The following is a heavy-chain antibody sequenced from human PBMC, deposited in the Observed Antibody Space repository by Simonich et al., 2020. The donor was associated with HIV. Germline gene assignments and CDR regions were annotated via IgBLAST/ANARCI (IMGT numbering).Heavy chain of an antibody. CDR1: GFTFDDYA. CDR3: ARDGGVLNY. Sequence: EVQLVESGGGLVQPGRSLRLSCAASGFTFDDYAMHWVRQAPGKGLEWGAGMGGDRGSIVYADSMKGRFTISRDNAKKSLYLQMNSLRAEDTAVYYCARDGGVLNYWGQGALVTVSS. J-gene: IGHJ4*02. CDR2: MGGDRGSI. V-gene: IGHV3-9*01. D-gene: IGHD2-8*01.